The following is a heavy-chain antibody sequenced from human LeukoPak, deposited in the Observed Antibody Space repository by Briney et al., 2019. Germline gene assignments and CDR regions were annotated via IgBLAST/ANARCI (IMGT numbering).Heavy chain of an antibody. CDR3: ASVAVAGTYFDY. D-gene: IGHD6-19*01. CDR2: IYHSGST. V-gene: IGHV4-4*02. J-gene: IGHJ4*02. CDR1: GGSISSSNW. Sequence: PSETLSLTCAVSGGSISSSNWWSWVRQPPGKGLEWIGEIYHSGSTNYNPSLKSRVTISVDKSRNQFSLKLSSVTAADTAVYYCASVAVAGTYFDYWGQGTLVTVSS.